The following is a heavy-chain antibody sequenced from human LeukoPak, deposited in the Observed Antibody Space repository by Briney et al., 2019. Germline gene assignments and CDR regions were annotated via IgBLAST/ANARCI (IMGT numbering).Heavy chain of an antibody. D-gene: IGHD5-24*01. Sequence: SETLSLTCSVSGESIRTYYWSWIRQPPGKGLEYIGYIYYTGITNYNPSLKSRVTMSLDTSMNQFSLKLSSVTAADTAVYYCATSESRDGYNRNFPFDYWGQGTLVTVSS. CDR2: IYYTGIT. CDR1: GESIRTYY. V-gene: IGHV4-59*01. J-gene: IGHJ4*02. CDR3: ATSESRDGYNRNFPFDY.